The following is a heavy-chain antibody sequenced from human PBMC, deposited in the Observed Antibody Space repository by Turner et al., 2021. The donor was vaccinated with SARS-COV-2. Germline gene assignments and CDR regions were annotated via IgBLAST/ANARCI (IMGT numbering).Heavy chain of an antibody. Sequence: QVQLVESGGGVVQPGRSLRLYCAASGFTFSSYGMNWVRQAPGKGLEWVAVIWYDGSNKYYADSVKGRFTISRDNSKNTLYLQMNSLRAEDTAVYYCARDGSGYYDSSGYFDHWGQGTLVTVSS. CDR3: ARDGSGYYDSSGYFDH. J-gene: IGHJ4*02. D-gene: IGHD3-22*01. CDR1: GFTFSSYG. V-gene: IGHV3-33*01. CDR2: IWYDGSNK.